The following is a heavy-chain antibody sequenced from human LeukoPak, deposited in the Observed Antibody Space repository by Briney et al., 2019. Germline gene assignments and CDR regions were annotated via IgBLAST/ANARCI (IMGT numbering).Heavy chain of an antibody. V-gene: IGHV4-59*08. CDR3: ARHGRSTVNFVC. Sequence: YPSETLSLTCTVSNGSISIYYWSWIRQSPGKGLEWIGYVYYSGSTNYNPSLKSRVTMSADTSKNQFSLRLSSVTAADTAVYYCARHGRSTVNFVCWGQGTLVTVSS. CDR1: NGSISIYY. CDR2: VYYSGST. J-gene: IGHJ4*02. D-gene: IGHD4-17*01.